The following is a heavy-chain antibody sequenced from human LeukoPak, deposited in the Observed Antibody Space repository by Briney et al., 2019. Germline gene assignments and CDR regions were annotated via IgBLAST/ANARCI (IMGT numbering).Heavy chain of an antibody. Sequence: GGSLRLSCAASGFTFSSHDMHWVRQAAGKGLEWVSGFIPAGDRYYAESVKGRFTISRENAKSSLYLQVNSLRVGDTAVYYCVRGGVWGLSSNWLESWGQGILVTVSS. CDR3: VRGGVWGLSSNWLES. CDR1: GFTFSSHD. V-gene: IGHV3-13*04. J-gene: IGHJ5*01. CDR2: FIPAGDR. D-gene: IGHD7-27*01.